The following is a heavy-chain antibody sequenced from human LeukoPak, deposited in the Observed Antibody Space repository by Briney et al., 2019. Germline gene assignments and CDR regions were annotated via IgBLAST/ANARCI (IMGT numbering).Heavy chain of an antibody. CDR3: ARANGGNSDFFDY. V-gene: IGHV4-30-2*01. Sequence: PPETLSLTCTVSGGSISSGGYSWSWIRQPPGTGLEWIGYIYHSGSTYYNPSLKSRVTISVDRSKNQFSLKLSSVTAADTAVYYCARANGGNSDFFDYWGQGTLVTVSS. CDR1: GGSISSGGYS. CDR2: IYHSGST. D-gene: IGHD4-23*01. J-gene: IGHJ4*02.